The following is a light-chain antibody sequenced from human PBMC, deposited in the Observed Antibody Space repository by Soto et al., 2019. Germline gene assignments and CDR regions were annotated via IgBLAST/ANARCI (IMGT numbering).Light chain of an antibody. CDR2: KAS. CDR1: QSISNW. CDR3: QEYNSYWT. J-gene: IGKJ1*01. Sequence: TQSPSTLSGSVGDRVTITFRASQSISNWLAWYQQKPGKAPKLLIYKASSLESGVPSRFSGSGSGTEFTLTISSLQPDDFGTYYCQEYNSYWTFGQGTKVDIK. V-gene: IGKV1-5*03.